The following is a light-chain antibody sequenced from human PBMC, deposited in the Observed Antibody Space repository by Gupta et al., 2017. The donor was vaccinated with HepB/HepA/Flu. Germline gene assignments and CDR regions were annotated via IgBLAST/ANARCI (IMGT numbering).Light chain of an antibody. J-gene: IGLJ3*02. CDR1: NIGSLS. CDR2: DAN. CDR3: MLWENRRELRV. V-gene: IGLV3-21*03. Sequence: SYVLTQPPSVSVAPGKTARMTCEGDNIGSLSVHWYQQKPGQAPVLIVDDANDRPPHIIELGFWFPTGNKATRLIKSVVTPEEDDDYCMLWENRRELRVVGGGTNLTVL.